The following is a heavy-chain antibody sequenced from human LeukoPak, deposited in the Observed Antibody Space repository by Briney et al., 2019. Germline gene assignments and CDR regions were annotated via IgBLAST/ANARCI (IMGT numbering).Heavy chain of an antibody. CDR1: GGSFSGYY. Sequence: PSETLSLTCAVYGGSFSGYYWSWIRQPPGKGLEWIGEINDSGSTNYNPALKSRVTISVDAYNNQFSLKLRSVTAADTAVYYCGRKENAHKSFDYWGQGTLVTVSS. V-gene: IGHV4-34*01. J-gene: IGHJ4*02. D-gene: IGHD2-2*01. CDR2: INDSGST. CDR3: GRKENAHKSFDY.